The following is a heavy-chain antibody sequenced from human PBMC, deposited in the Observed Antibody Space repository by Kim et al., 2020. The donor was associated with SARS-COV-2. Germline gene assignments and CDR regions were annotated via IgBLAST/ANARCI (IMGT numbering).Heavy chain of an antibody. Sequence: ASVKVSCKTSGYTFSNYAISWVRQAPGQGLEWMGWISAYNGNTNYAQNLQGRVTMTTDTSTSTAFMELRSLRSDDTAVYYCARVTASNCLDPWCQGTLGT. CDR3: ARVTASNCLDP. J-gene: IGHJ5*02. D-gene: IGHD2-21*02. V-gene: IGHV1-18*01. CDR1: GYTFSNYA. CDR2: ISAYNGNT.